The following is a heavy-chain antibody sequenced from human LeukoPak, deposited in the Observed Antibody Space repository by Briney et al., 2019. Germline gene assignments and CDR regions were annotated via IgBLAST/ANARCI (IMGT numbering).Heavy chain of an antibody. D-gene: IGHD3-16*01. CDR2: IRSNGINT. Sequence: HSGGSLRLSCEVSGFSLTTYGMLWVRQAPGKGLEWVAFIRSNGINTYYGDSVKGRFTISRDISKSTLYLQMNSLTTDDTALYFCAKDRPLKGGFDPWGQGSLVIVSP. CDR1: GFSLTTYG. CDR3: AKDRPLKGGFDP. J-gene: IGHJ5*02. V-gene: IGHV3-30*02.